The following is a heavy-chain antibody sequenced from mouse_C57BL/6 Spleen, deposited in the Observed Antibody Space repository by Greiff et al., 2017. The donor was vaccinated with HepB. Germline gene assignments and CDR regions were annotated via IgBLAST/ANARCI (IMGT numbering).Heavy chain of an antibody. CDR1: GYTFTDYE. CDR2: IDPETGGT. Sequence: QVQLQQSGAELVRPGASVTLSCKASGYTFTDYEMHWVKQTPVHGLEWIGAIDPETGGTAYNQKFKGKAILTADKSSSTAYMELRSLTSEDSAVYYCTRRTYYGSSYDWYFDVWGTGTTVTVSS. J-gene: IGHJ1*03. D-gene: IGHD1-1*01. V-gene: IGHV1-15*01. CDR3: TRRTYYGSSYDWYFDV.